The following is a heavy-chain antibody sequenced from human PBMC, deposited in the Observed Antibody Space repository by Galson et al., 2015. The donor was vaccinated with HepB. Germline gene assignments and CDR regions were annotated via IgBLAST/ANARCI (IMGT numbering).Heavy chain of an antibody. CDR2: IYCNGKT. D-gene: IGHD2-2*01. CDR1: GGSISNRSYY. CDR3: ARVGVPAAIGDWFDP. V-gene: IGHV4-39*01. J-gene: IGHJ5*02. Sequence: SETLSLTCTVSGGSISNRSYYWGWIRQPPEEGLEWIGTIYCNGKTYYNPSLKSRVTISVDTSNNQFSLNLSSVTAADTALYYCARVGVPAAIGDWFDPWGQGALVTVSS.